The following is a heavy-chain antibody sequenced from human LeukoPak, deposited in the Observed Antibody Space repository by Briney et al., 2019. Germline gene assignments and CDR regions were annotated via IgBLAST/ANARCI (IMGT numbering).Heavy chain of an antibody. Sequence: GASVKVSCKVSGYTLTELSMHWVRQAPGKGLEWMGGFDPEDGETIYAQKFQGRVTMTEDTSTDTAYMELSSLRSEDTAVYYCATDPGQAAAGTWVDYWGQGTLVTVSS. V-gene: IGHV1-24*01. CDR2: FDPEDGET. CDR1: GYTLTELS. D-gene: IGHD6-13*01. J-gene: IGHJ4*02. CDR3: ATDPGQAAAGTWVDY.